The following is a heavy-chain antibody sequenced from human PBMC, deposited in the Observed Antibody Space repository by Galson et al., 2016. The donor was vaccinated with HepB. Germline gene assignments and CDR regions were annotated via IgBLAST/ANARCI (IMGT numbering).Heavy chain of an antibody. CDR3: ARSYCSGGDCYGEHYYGMDV. V-gene: IGHV3-33*01. CDR1: GFTFNNYA. D-gene: IGHD2-15*01. J-gene: IGHJ6*02. CDR2: IWFDGSYK. Sequence: LRLSCAASGFTFNNYAMHWVRQAPGKGLEWVAVIWFDGSYKYYADSVKGRFTISRDNSKNTLYLQMNSLRAEDTAVYYCARSYCSGGDCYGEHYYGMDVWGQGTTVTVSS.